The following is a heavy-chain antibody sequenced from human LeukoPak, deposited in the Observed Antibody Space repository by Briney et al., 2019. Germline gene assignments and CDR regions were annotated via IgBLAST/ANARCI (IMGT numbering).Heavy chain of an antibody. CDR3: ARSSHRSGWSLGY. CDR1: GGSFSGYY. Sequence: SETLSLTCAVYGGSFSGYYWNWIRQPPGKGLEWIGEINHSGSTNYNPSLKSRVTISVDTSKNQFSLKLSSVTAADTAVYYCARSSHRSGWSLGYWGQGTLVTVSS. CDR2: INHSGST. J-gene: IGHJ4*02. V-gene: IGHV4-34*01. D-gene: IGHD6-19*01.